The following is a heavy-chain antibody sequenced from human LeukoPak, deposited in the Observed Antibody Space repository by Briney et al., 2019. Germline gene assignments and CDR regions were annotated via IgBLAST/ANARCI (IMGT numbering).Heavy chain of an antibody. CDR1: GFTVNNNY. Sequence: PGGSLRLSCAASGFTVNNNYVSWVRQAPGKGLEWLSVMYSGGSTYYADSGKGRFTISRDNSKNALFLQMNSLRVEHTAVYYCARDHVSSGWYVGFDYWGQGTLVTVSS. CDR2: MYSGGST. J-gene: IGHJ4*02. V-gene: IGHV3-53*01. CDR3: ARDHVSSGWYVGFDY. D-gene: IGHD6-19*01.